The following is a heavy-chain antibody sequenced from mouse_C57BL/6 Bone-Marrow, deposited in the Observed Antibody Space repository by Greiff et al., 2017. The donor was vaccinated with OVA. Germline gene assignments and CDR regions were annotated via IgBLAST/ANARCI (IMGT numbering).Heavy chain of an antibody. CDR3: TREDGYCPSWFAY. V-gene: IGHV1-5*01. J-gene: IGHJ3*01. D-gene: IGHD2-3*01. Sequence: EVQLQQSGTVLARPGASVKMSCKTSGYTFTSYWMHWVKQRPGQGLEWIGAIYPGNSDTSYNQKFKGKAKLTAVTSASTAYMELSSLTNEDSAVYYCTREDGYCPSWFAYWGQGTLVTVSA. CDR1: GYTFTSYW. CDR2: IYPGNSDT.